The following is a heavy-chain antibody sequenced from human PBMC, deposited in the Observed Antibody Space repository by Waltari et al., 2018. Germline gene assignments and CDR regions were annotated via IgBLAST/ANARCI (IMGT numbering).Heavy chain of an antibody. CDR1: GYTFTSYD. CDR3: ARGTYSCSSFDS. D-gene: IGHD1-26*01. CDR2: MNPYRGHT. Sequence: QVQLVQSGAEVKKPGASVKVSCKASGYTFTSYDINWVRQATGQGLEWMGWMNPYRGHTREGQNFQARVTLTSNTSMSPGYMELSDLRSEYTAVYYCARGTYSCSSFDSWGQGTLVTVSS. V-gene: IGHV1-8*02. J-gene: IGHJ4*02.